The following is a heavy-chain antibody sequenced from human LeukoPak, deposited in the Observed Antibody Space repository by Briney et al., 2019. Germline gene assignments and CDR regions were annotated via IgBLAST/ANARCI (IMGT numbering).Heavy chain of an antibody. D-gene: IGHD5-24*01. Sequence: GASVKVSCKASGYTFTSYGISWVRQAPGQGLEWMGWISAYNGNTNYAQKLQGRVTMATDTSTSTAYMELRSLRSDDTAVYYCARVFSRDGYNNFDYWGQGTLVTVSS. V-gene: IGHV1-18*01. CDR3: ARVFSRDGYNNFDY. CDR1: GYTFTSYG. CDR2: ISAYNGNT. J-gene: IGHJ4*02.